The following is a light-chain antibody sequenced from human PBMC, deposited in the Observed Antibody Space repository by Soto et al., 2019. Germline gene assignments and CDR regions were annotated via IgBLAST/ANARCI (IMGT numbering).Light chain of an antibody. J-gene: IGKJ2*01. CDR1: QSVSSN. CDR3: HQRNT. Sequence: EIVLTQSPATLSLSPGERATLSCRASQSVSSNLAWYQQQIPGQAPRLLIYDTSNRATGVPARFSGSGSGTDFTLTIISLEPEDFAFYYCHQRNTFGQGTKLEIK. CDR2: DTS. V-gene: IGKV3-11*01.